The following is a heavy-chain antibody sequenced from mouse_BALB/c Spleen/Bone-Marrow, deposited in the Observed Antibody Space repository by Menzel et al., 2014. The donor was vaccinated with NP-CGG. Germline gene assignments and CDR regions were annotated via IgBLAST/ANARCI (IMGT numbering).Heavy chain of an antibody. CDR3: AAYYCGTYGFAY. CDR2: IDPANCNT. Sequence: DVKLQESGAELVKPGASVKLSCTASGFNIKDTYMHWVKQRPEQGLEWIGRIDPANCNTKYDPKFQGKATITADTSSNTAYLQLSSLTSEDTAVYYCAAYYCGTYGFAYWGQGTLVTVSA. CDR1: GFNIKDTY. J-gene: IGHJ3*01. D-gene: IGHD1-1*01. V-gene: IGHV14-3*02.